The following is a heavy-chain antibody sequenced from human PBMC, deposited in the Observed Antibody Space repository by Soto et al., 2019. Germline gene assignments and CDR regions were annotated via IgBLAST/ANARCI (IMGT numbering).Heavy chain of an antibody. J-gene: IGHJ4*02. V-gene: IGHV1-46*01. CDR2: TNPNGGST. CDR1: GYTFTTYY. CDR3: ARAGYCSGGTCFHGNCDY. Sequence: QVQLVQSGAEVKRPGASVKVSCKASGYTFTTYYMHWVRQAPGQGLEWLGITNPNGGSTTYAQKFQGRVTMPRDTSKSTVYLELSSLRSEDTAVYYCARAGYCSGGTCFHGNCDYWGQGTLVTVSA. D-gene: IGHD2-15*01.